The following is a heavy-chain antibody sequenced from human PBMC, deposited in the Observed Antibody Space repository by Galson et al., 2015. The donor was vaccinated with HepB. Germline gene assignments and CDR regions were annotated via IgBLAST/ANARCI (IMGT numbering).Heavy chain of an antibody. CDR3: ARPVYGDSSGYYYSGLGY. D-gene: IGHD3-22*01. CDR2: IYYSGST. Sequence: SETLSPTCTVSGDSISSSSYYWGWIRQPPGKGLEWIGSIYYSGSTFYNPSLKSRVTISVDTSKNQFSLKLSSVTAADTAVYYCARPVYGDSSGYYYSGLGYWGQGTLVTVSS. CDR1: GDSISSSSYY. V-gene: IGHV4-39*01. J-gene: IGHJ4*02.